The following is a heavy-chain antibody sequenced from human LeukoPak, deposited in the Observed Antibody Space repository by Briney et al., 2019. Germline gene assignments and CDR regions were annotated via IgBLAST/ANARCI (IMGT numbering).Heavy chain of an antibody. D-gene: IGHD3-16*01. Sequence: SETLPLTCTVSGGSISSYYWSWIRQPPGKGLEWIGYIYYSGSTNYNPSLKSRVTISVDTSKNQFSLKLSSVTAADTAVYYCARTLRPNWYFDLWGRGTLVTVSS. CDR2: IYYSGST. J-gene: IGHJ2*01. V-gene: IGHV4-59*01. CDR1: GGSISSYY. CDR3: ARTLRPNWYFDL.